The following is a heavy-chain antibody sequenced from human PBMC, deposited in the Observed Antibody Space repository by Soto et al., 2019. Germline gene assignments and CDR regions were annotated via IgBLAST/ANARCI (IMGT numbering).Heavy chain of an antibody. D-gene: IGHD3-22*01. J-gene: IGHJ6*02. V-gene: IGHV1-69*01. Sequence: QVQLVQSGAEVKKPGSSVKVSCKASGGTFSSYAISWVRQAPGQGLEWMGGIIPIFGTANYAQKFQGRVTITADESTSTAYMELSSRRSEDTAVYYCARGIYYDKEYYYGMDVWGQGTTVTVSS. CDR3: ARGIYYDKEYYYGMDV. CDR2: IIPIFGTA. CDR1: GGTFSSYA.